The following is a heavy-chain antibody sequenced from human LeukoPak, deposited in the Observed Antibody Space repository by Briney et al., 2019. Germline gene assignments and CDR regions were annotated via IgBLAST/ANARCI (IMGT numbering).Heavy chain of an antibody. J-gene: IGHJ3*02. CDR1: GFTVSSNY. V-gene: IGHV3-66*01. D-gene: IGHD6-19*01. Sequence: GGSLRLSCAASGFTVSSNYMSWVRQAPGKGLEWVSVIYSGGSTYYADSVKGRFTISRDNSKNTLYLQMNSLRAEDTAVYYCAREESSGWCEEGNAFDIWGQGTMVTVSS. CDR3: AREESSGWCEEGNAFDI. CDR2: IYSGGST.